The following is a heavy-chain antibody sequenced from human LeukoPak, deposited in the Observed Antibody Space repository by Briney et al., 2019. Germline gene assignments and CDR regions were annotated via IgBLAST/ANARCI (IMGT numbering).Heavy chain of an antibody. D-gene: IGHD2-21*02. Sequence: AGGSLRLSCAASGFTFSSYEMNWVRQAPGKGLEWVSYIGSSGSTIYYADSVKGRFTISRDNAKNSLYLQMNSLRAEDTAVYYCARDPVLLRFDYWGQGTLVTVSS. CDR3: ARDPVLLRFDY. V-gene: IGHV3-48*03. J-gene: IGHJ4*02. CDR1: GFTFSSYE. CDR2: IGSSGSTI.